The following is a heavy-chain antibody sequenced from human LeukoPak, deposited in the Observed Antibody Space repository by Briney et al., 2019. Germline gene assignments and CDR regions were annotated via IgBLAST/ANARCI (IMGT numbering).Heavy chain of an antibody. J-gene: IGHJ4*02. CDR3: AKDPYSGSYFDY. CDR2: ISGSGGSK. D-gene: IGHD1-26*01. CDR1: GFTFSSYA. V-gene: IGHV3-23*01. Sequence: GGSLRLSWAVSGFTFSSYAMSWVRQAPGKGLEWVSAISGSGGSKYYADSVKGRFTISRDNSKNTLYLQMNSLRAEDTAVYYCAKDPYSGSYFDYWGQGTLVTVSS.